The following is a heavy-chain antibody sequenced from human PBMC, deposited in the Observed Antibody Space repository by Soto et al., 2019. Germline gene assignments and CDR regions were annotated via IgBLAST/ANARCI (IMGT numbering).Heavy chain of an antibody. D-gene: IGHD2-15*01. Sequence: GGSLRLSCVASGFTFSDYAMSWVRQAPGKGLEWVSGISGSGGSTYYADSVKGRFTISRDNSKNTLYLQMDSLRAEDTAVYYCARDFGGGWCSPHPGGFDDCGQGTQVTVSS. V-gene: IGHV3-23*01. CDR1: GFTFSDYA. J-gene: IGHJ4*02. CDR3: ARDFGGGWCSPHPGGFDD. CDR2: ISGSGGST.